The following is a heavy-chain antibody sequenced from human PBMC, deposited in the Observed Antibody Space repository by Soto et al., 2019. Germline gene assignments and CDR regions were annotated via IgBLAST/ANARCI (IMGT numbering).Heavy chain of an antibody. D-gene: IGHD2-15*01. CDR2: IYYSGST. CDR1: VVSISSYY. Sequence: WETLSLTCTFSVVSISSYYWSCIRQPPGKGLERIGYIYYSGSTNYNPSLKSRVTISVDTSKNQFSLKLSSVTAADTAVYYCAREGGDFEYWGQGTLVILS. CDR3: AREGGDFEY. J-gene: IGHJ4*02. V-gene: IGHV4-59*01.